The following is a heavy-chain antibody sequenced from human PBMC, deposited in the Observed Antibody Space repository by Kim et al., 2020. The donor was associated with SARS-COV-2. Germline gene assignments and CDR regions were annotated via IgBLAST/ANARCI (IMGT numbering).Heavy chain of an antibody. J-gene: IGHJ5*02. CDR1: GGSFSGYY. D-gene: IGHD3-10*01. CDR2: INHSGST. CDR3: ARGEVTYYYGSEVGSWFDP. Sequence: SETLSLTCAVYGGSFSGYYWSWIRQPPGKGLEWIGEINHSGSTNYNPSLKSRVTISVDTSKNQFSLKLSSVTAADTAVYYCARGEVTYYYGSEVGSWFDPWGQGTLVTVSS. V-gene: IGHV4-34*01.